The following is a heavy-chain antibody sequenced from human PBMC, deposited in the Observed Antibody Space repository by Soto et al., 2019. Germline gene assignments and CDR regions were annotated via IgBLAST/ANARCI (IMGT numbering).Heavy chain of an antibody. CDR3: ERAATGLYTLSLDV. CDR1: GFTFSTHT. CDR2: MSHDGNIK. Sequence: GGSLRISCAASGFTFSTHTMHWVRQAPGKGLEWLSLMSHDGNIKFYADSVKGRFTISRDNSENTLYLQMNSLRAEDTAVYFYERAATGLYTLSLDV. J-gene: IGHJ6*01. V-gene: IGHV3-30-3*01. D-gene: IGHD4-4*01.